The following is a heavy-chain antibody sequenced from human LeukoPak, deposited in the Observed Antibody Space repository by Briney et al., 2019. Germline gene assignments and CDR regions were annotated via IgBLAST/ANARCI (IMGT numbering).Heavy chain of an antibody. Sequence: SEPLSLTCAVSGYSISSGYYWGWIRQPPGKGLEWIGSIYHSGSTYYNPSLKSRVTISVDTSKNQFSLKLSSVTAADTAVYYCARSPWIQLWLGAFDIWGQGTMVTVSS. CDR3: ARSPWIQLWLGAFDI. V-gene: IGHV4-38-2*01. D-gene: IGHD5-18*01. CDR2: IYHSGST. CDR1: GYSISSGYY. J-gene: IGHJ3*02.